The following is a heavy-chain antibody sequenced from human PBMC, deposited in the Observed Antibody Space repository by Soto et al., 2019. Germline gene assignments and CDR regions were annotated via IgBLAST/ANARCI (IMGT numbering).Heavy chain of an antibody. V-gene: IGHV3-33*01. CDR3: ARANTSPFDY. Sequence: QVQLVESGGGVVQPGRSLRLSCGASRFIFSNYGMHWIRQAPGKGLEWVTIIWFDGSNKWYADSVKGRFIISRDDSKNMVYLQMNSLRVDDTAIYYCARANTSPFDYWGRGTLVTVSS. CDR1: RFIFSNYG. J-gene: IGHJ4*02. CDR2: IWFDGSNK.